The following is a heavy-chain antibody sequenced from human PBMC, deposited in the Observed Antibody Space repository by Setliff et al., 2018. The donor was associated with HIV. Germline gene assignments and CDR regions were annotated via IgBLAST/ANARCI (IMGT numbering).Heavy chain of an antibody. J-gene: IGHJ5*01. Sequence: SETLSLTCNVFGGSIRNYYWSWFRQPPGKGLEWIGYIYCSGSTSYKPSLKSRVTISVDPYKNQLSLRLTSVTAADTAVYYCARGVRVGGVIGWFDTWGHGTLVTVSS. CDR1: GGSIRNYY. V-gene: IGHV4-59*01. CDR3: ARGVRVGGVIGWFDT. CDR2: IYCSGST. D-gene: IGHD3-10*01.